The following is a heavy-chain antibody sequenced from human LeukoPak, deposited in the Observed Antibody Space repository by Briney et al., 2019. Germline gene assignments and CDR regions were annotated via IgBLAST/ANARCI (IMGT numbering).Heavy chain of an antibody. CDR1: GFTFSSYA. CDR2: ISYDGSDK. Sequence: GGSLRLSCAASGFTFSSYAMHWVRQAPGKGLEWVAVISYDGSDKYYTDSVKGRFTISRDNSKNTLYLQMNSLEAEDTAMYYCARALVGGLVDYWGQGTLVTVSS. J-gene: IGHJ4*02. D-gene: IGHD2-15*01. CDR3: ARALVGGLVDY. V-gene: IGHV3-30*04.